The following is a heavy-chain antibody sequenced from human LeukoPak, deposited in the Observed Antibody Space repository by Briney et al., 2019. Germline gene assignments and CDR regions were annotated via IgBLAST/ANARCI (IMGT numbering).Heavy chain of an antibody. CDR2: IYHSGST. D-gene: IGHD6-19*01. Sequence: SKTLSLTCTVSGYSISSGYYWGWIRQPPGKGLEWIGSIYHSGSTYYNPSLKSRVTISVDTSKNQFSLKLSSVTAADTAVYYCARDSSRFDYWGQGTLVTVSS. J-gene: IGHJ4*02. CDR1: GYSISSGYY. CDR3: ARDSSRFDY. V-gene: IGHV4-38-2*02.